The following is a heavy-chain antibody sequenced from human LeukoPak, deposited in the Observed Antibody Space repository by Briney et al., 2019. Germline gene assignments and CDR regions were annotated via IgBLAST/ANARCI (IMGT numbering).Heavy chain of an antibody. CDR1: GVSISSYY. CDR2: IYYSGST. Sequence: SETLSLTCTVSGVSISSYYWSWIRQPPGKGLEWIGDIYYSGSTNYNPSLKSRVTISVDTSKNQFSLKLSSVTAADTAVYYCARSGITMVRGGRLNWFDPWGQGTLVTVSS. D-gene: IGHD3-10*01. CDR3: ARSGITMVRGGRLNWFDP. V-gene: IGHV4-59*01. J-gene: IGHJ5*02.